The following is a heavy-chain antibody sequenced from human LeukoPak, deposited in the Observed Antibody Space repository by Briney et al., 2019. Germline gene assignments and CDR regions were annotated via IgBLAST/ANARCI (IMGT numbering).Heavy chain of an antibody. V-gene: IGHV4-34*01. J-gene: IGHJ4*02. CDR3: AAHKYGSGGPHRY. Sequence: KPSETLSLTCAGYGWSFSGFYWSWIRQPPGKGREGIGEINHSGSTNYNPSLKSRVTISVETSRNQVSLKLRSVTAADTAVYYCAAHKYGSGGPHRYWGQGTLVTVSS. D-gene: IGHD3-10*01. CDR2: INHSGST. CDR1: GWSFSGFY.